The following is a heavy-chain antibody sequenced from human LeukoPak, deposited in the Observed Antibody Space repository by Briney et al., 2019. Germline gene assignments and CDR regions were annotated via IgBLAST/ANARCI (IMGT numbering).Heavy chain of an antibody. CDR3: ARGGRDTMVRGVIPLDY. J-gene: IGHJ4*02. V-gene: IGHV4-34*01. Sequence: PSETLSLTCAVYGGSFSGYYWSWIRQPPGKGLEWIGEINHSGSTNHNPSLKSRVTISVDTSKNQFSLKLSSVTAADTAVYYCARGGRDTMVRGVIPLDYWGQGTLVTVSS. CDR1: GGSFSGYY. D-gene: IGHD3-10*01. CDR2: INHSGST.